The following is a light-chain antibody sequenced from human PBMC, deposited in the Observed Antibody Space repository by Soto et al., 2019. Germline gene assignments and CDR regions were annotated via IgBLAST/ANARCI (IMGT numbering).Light chain of an antibody. V-gene: IGKV3-11*01. Sequence: DIMLTQSPATLSLSPGERATLSCRASQSVSSYLAWYQQKPGRAPRLLIYEASNLDAGIPARFSGSGSGTDFTLTISSLEPEDFAVYYCQQRRNWPLTFGGGTRVDIK. CDR3: QQRRNWPLT. CDR2: EAS. J-gene: IGKJ4*01. CDR1: QSVSSY.